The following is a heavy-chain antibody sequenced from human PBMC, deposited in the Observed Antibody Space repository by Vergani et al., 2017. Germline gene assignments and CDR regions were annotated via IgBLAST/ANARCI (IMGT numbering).Heavy chain of an antibody. V-gene: IGHV3-73*01. Sequence: EVQLVESGGGLVQPGRSLRLSCTASGFTFGDYAMSWFRQAPGKGLEWVGRIRSKANSYATAYAASVKGRFTISRDDSKNTAYLQMSSLKTEGTAVYYGTRLEADYWGQGTLVTVSS. CDR2: IRSKANSYAT. J-gene: IGHJ4*02. CDR3: TRLEADY. CDR1: GFTFGDYA. D-gene: IGHD1-1*01.